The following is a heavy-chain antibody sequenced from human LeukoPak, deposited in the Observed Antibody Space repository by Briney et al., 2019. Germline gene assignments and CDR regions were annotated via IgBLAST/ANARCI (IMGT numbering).Heavy chain of an antibody. J-gene: IGHJ3*02. D-gene: IGHD3-16*01. CDR1: GFTFDDYG. CDR2: INWNGGST. Sequence: AGGSLRLSCAASGFTFDDYGMSWVRLAPGKGLEWVPGINWNGGSTGYADSVKGRFTISRDNAKNSLYLQMNSLRAEDTALYHCARGGGSSAFDIWGQGTMVTVSS. CDR3: ARGGGSSAFDI. V-gene: IGHV3-20*01.